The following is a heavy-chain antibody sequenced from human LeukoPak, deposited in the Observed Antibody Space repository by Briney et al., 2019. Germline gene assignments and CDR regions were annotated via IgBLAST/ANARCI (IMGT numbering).Heavy chain of an antibody. J-gene: IGHJ4*02. V-gene: IGHV4-39*07. CDR2: INHSGST. CDR3: ARKLRGSYGY. Sequence: SQTLSLTCTVSGDSISSGSYYWSWIRQPPGKGLEWIGEINHSGSTNYNPSLKSRVTISVDTSKNQFSLKLSSVTAADTAVYYCARKLRGSYGYWGQGTLVTVSS. CDR1: GDSISSGSYY. D-gene: IGHD1-26*01.